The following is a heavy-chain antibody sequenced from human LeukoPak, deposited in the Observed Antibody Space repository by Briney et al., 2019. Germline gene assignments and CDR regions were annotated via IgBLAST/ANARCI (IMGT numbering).Heavy chain of an antibody. CDR3: AKLSILSVAAAERWFDP. CDR1: GFTFSSYA. V-gene: IGHV3-23*01. D-gene: IGHD6-13*01. CDR2: ISGSGGST. Sequence: GGSLRLSCAASGFTFSSYAMSWVRQAPGKGLEWVSAISGSGGSTYYADSVKGRFTISRDNSKNTLYLQMNSLRAEDTAVYYCAKLSILSVAAAERWFDPWGQGTLVTVSS. J-gene: IGHJ5*02.